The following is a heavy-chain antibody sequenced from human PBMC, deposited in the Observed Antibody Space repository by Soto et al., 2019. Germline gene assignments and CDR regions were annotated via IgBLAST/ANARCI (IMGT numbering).Heavy chain of an antibody. CDR2: IYHSGST. J-gene: IGHJ2*01. Sequence: QVQLQESGPGLVKPSGTLSLTCAVSGGSISSSNCWSWVRQPPGKGLMWIGEIYHSGSTNYNPSHKNRVTISVDKSKNHFSLKLSSVNAADTAVYYCASAHKRYDNSGYYWSFDLWGRGTLVTVSS. CDR3: ASAHKRYDNSGYYWSFDL. CDR1: GGSISSSNC. D-gene: IGHD3-22*01. V-gene: IGHV4-4*02.